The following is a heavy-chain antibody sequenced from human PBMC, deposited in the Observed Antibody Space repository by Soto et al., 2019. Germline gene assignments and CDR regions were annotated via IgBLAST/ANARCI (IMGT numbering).Heavy chain of an antibody. D-gene: IGHD1-26*01. V-gene: IGHV4-31*03. CDR2: IYYSGST. Sequence: SETLSLTCTVSGGSISSGGYYWSWIRQHPGKGLEWIGYIYYSGSTYYNPSLRSRVTISVDTSKNQFSLKLSSVTAADTAVYYCARSLPWELLLSDYWGQETLVTVSS. CDR3: ARSLPWELLLSDY. J-gene: IGHJ4*02. CDR1: GGSISSGGYY.